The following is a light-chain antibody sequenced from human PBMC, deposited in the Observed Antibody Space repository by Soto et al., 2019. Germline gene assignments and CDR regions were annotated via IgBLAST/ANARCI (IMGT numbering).Light chain of an antibody. Sequence: DIRLALSRGSLSISTGESATLSCRASQTVSSDYVACYQQKPGQAPMLLIYGASTRATGIPDRFSGSGSGTDFTLTITKLEPEHYRMYYFRQCGNSPWMYTFGRGT. CDR1: QTVSSDY. V-gene: IGKV3-20*01. J-gene: IGKJ2*01. CDR3: RQCGNSPWMYT. CDR2: GAS.